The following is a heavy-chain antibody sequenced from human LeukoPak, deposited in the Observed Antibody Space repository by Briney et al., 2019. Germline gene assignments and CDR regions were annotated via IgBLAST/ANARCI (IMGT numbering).Heavy chain of an antibody. Sequence: GASVKVSCKASGYTFTSYGISWVRQAPGQGLEWMGWISAYNGNTNYAQKLQGRVTMTTDTSTSTAYMELRSLRSDDTAVYYCARDGADYYDSSTGDYWGQGTLVTVSS. CDR2: ISAYNGNT. V-gene: IGHV1-18*01. D-gene: IGHD3-22*01. CDR3: ARDGADYYDSSTGDY. CDR1: GYTFTSYG. J-gene: IGHJ4*02.